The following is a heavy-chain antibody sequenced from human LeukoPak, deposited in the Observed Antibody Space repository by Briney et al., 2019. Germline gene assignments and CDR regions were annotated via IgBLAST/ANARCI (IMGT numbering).Heavy chain of an antibody. J-gene: IGHJ3*02. D-gene: IGHD6-19*01. V-gene: IGHV3-21*01. Sequence: PGGSLRLSCAASGFTFTSYSMNRVRQAPGKGLEWVSSISSSSSYIYYADSVKGRFTISRDNAKNSLYLQMNSLRAEDTAVYYCARRTVAGIPFAGAAFDIWGQGTMVTVSS. CDR1: GFTFTSYS. CDR3: ARRTVAGIPFAGAAFDI. CDR2: ISSSSSYI.